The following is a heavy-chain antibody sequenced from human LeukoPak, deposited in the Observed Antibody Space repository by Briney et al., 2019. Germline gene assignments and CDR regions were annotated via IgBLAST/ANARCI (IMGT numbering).Heavy chain of an antibody. V-gene: IGHV1-8*03. Sequence: GASVKVSCKASGYTFTSYNINWVRQAPGQGLEWMGWMNPNSGNTGYAQKFQGRVTITMNTSISTAYMDLSSLRSEDTAVYYCARGLPARYNWFDPWGQGTLVTVSS. D-gene: IGHD6-25*01. CDR2: MNPNSGNT. CDR3: ARGLPARYNWFDP. J-gene: IGHJ5*02. CDR1: GYTFTSYN.